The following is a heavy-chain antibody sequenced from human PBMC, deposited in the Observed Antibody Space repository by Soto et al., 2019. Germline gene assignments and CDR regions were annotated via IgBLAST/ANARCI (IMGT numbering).Heavy chain of an antibody. V-gene: IGHV3-23*01. CDR1: GFTFSSYA. CDR3: AKGIPNSVSDY. D-gene: IGHD2-21*01. Sequence: PGGSLSLSCAASGFTFSSYAMRWVRQAPGKGLEWVSSISGNGGGTYYADSVKGRFTISRDNSKNTLYLQINSLRAEDTAIYYCAKGIPNSVSDYWGQGTLVTVSS. J-gene: IGHJ4*02. CDR2: ISGNGGGT.